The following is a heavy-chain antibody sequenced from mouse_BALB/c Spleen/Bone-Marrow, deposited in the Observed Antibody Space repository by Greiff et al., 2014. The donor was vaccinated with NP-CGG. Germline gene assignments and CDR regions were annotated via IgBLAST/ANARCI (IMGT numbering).Heavy chain of an antibody. Sequence: VQLQQSGAELVKPGASVKLSCMTSGCTFTSYWIQWVKQRPGQGLGWIGEIFPGTGTTYYNEKFKDKATLTIDTSSSTAYMQLSSLTSEDSAVYFCARKGISTVIATAYYFDYWGQGSTLTVSS. V-gene: IGHV1S132*01. CDR2: IFPGTGTT. CDR1: GCTFTSYW. CDR3: ARKGISTVIATAYYFDY. J-gene: IGHJ2*01. D-gene: IGHD2-4*01.